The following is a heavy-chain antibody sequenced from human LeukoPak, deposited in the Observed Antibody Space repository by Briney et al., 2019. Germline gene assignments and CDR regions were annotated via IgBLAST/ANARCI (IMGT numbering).Heavy chain of an antibody. CDR1: GGSISSNNYY. Sequence: SETLSLTCTVSGGSISSNNYYWGWIRQPPGKGLEWIGTIYYSGSTYYNPSLKSRVTISVDTSKNQCSLKLSSVTAADTAVYYCARLVYYGSGSYHYYFDYWGQGTLVTVSS. J-gene: IGHJ4*02. CDR2: IYYSGST. CDR3: ARLVYYGSGSYHYYFDY. D-gene: IGHD3-10*01. V-gene: IGHV4-39*01.